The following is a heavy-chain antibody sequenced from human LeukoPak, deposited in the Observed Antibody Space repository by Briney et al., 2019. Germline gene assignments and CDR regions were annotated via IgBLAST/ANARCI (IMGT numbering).Heavy chain of an antibody. CDR3: ATGDLRFLEWLRRDAPFDY. J-gene: IGHJ4*02. D-gene: IGHD3-3*01. Sequence: SETLSLTCTVSGGSISSSSYYWGWIRQPPGKGLEWIGSIYYSGSTYYNPSLKSRVTISVDTSKNQFSLKLSSVTAADTAVYYCATGDLRFLEWLRRDAPFDYWGQGTLVTVSS. CDR2: IYYSGST. V-gene: IGHV4-39*01. CDR1: GGSISSSSYY.